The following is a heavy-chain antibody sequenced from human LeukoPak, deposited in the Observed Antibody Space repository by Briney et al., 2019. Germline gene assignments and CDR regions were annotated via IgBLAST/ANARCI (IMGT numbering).Heavy chain of an antibody. Sequence: GGSLRLSCAASGFTFSSYSMNWVRQAPGKGLEWVSSISSSSSYIYYADSVKGRFTISRDNAKNSLYLQMNSLRAKDTAVYYCARGYSGYADSRAFDIWGQGTMVTVSS. CDR1: GFTFSSYS. CDR2: ISSSSSYI. D-gene: IGHD5-12*01. J-gene: IGHJ3*02. CDR3: ARGYSGYADSRAFDI. V-gene: IGHV3-21*01.